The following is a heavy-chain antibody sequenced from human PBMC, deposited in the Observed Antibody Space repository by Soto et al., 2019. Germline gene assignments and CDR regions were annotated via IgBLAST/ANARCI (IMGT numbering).Heavy chain of an antibody. D-gene: IGHD1-26*01. CDR2: VSGGGGTT. CDR3: SSPKSVSERRGFGY. V-gene: IGHV3-23*01. Sequence: EVQLLESGGGLVQPGGSLRLSCAASGFTFSSYAMSWVRQAPGKGLEWVSAVSGGGGTTYYADSVKGRFTISRDIYKNMMYLQMSSLRAEETAEDYCSSPKSVSERRGFGYWGQGTLVNVS. J-gene: IGHJ4*02. CDR1: GFTFSSYA.